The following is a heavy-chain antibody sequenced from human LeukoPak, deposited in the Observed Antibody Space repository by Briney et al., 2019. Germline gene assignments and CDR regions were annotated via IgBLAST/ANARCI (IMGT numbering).Heavy chain of an antibody. D-gene: IGHD3-3*02. CDR2: MNPNSGDT. Sequence: GASVKVSCKASGYSFTGYYIHWVRQAPGQGLEWMGWMNPNSGDTSYAREFQDRVTMTRDTSLNTAYVELSRLRSDDTAVYFCARRPINCIIANCYVDYWGQGTLVTVSS. CDR3: ARRPINCIIANCYVDY. J-gene: IGHJ4*02. V-gene: IGHV1-2*02. CDR1: GYSFTGYY.